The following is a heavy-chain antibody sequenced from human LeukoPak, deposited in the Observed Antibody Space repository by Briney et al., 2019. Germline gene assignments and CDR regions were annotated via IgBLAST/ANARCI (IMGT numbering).Heavy chain of an antibody. V-gene: IGHV3-33*06. Sequence: GGSLTLSCAASGFIFSRYGMHWVRQAPGKGLEWVAVIWYDGSIKNYADSVKGRFTISKDNAKNTLYLQMNSLRAEDTAVYYCAKADEMNMDYWGQGTLVTVSS. CDR2: IWYDGSIK. CDR1: GFIFSRYG. D-gene: IGHD2/OR15-2a*01. J-gene: IGHJ4*02. CDR3: AKADEMNMDY.